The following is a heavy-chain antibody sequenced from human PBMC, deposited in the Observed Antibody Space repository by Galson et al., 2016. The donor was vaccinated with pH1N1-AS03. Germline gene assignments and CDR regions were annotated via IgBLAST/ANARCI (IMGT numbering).Heavy chain of an antibody. D-gene: IGHD4-11*01. CDR3: ARPRLFVDYRLNIWFDT. CDR1: GFSLSSRAVA. CDR2: IYWDDDK. Sequence: PALVKPTQTLTLTCTFSGFSLSSRAVAVGWVRQPPGKALEWLALIYWDDDKRYTPSLKNRLTITKDTSQNQMVLTMTNMDPVDPATYYCARPRLFVDYRLNIWFDTWGQGTPVTVSS. J-gene: IGHJ5*02. V-gene: IGHV2-5*02.